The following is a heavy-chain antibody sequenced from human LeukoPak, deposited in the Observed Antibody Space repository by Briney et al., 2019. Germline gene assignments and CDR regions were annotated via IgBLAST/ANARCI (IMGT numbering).Heavy chain of an antibody. V-gene: IGHV4-30-2*01. CDR3: AGNREAAAGTLEYFDY. Sequence: SETLSLTCTVSGGSISSGGYYWSRIRQPPGKGLEWIGYIYHSGSTYYNPSLKSRVTISVDRSKNQFSLKLSSVTAADTAVYYCAGNREAAAGTLEYFDYWGQGTLVTVSS. CDR2: IYHSGST. D-gene: IGHD6-13*01. J-gene: IGHJ4*02. CDR1: GGSISSGGYY.